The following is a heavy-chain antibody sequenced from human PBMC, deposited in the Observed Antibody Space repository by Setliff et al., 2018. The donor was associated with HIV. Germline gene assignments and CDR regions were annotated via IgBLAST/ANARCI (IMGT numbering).Heavy chain of an antibody. CDR2: IKKDGSEK. Sequence: GSLRLSCAASGFTFSSYSMNWVRQAPGKGLEWVANIKKDGSEKNYVDSVKGRFTISRDNAKKSLYLQMNSLRDDDTAIYYCAKPTPGLYPRSFDVWGQGTMVT. CDR1: GFTFSSYS. J-gene: IGHJ3*01. V-gene: IGHV3-7*03. CDR3: AKPTPGLYPRSFDV. D-gene: IGHD1-1*01.